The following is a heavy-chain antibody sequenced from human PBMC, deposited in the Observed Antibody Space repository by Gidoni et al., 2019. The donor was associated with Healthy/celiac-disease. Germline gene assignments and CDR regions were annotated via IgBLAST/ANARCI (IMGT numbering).Heavy chain of an antibody. CDR2: IWYDGSNK. J-gene: IGHJ4*02. Sequence: QVQLVESGGGVVQPGRSLRLSCSASGFTFSSYGMHWVRQAPGKGLEWVGVIWYDGSNKYYADYVKGRFTISRDNSKNTLYLQMNSLRAEDTAVYYCAREWRWLQYRYFDYWGQGTLVTVSS. D-gene: IGHD5-12*01. V-gene: IGHV3-33*01. CDR1: GFTFSSYG. CDR3: AREWRWLQYRYFDY.